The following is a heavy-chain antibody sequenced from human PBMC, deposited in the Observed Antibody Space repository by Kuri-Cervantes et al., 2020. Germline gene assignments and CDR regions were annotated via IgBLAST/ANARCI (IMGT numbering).Heavy chain of an antibody. Sequence: SCAVSGGSFSGYYWSWIRQPPGKGLEWIGYIYYSGSTNYNPSLKSRVTISVDTSKNQFSLKLSSVTAANTAVYYCARGPPDAFDIWGQGTMVTVSS. J-gene: IGHJ3*02. CDR3: ARGPPDAFDI. CDR1: GGSFSGYY. CDR2: IYYSGST. V-gene: IGHV4-59*01.